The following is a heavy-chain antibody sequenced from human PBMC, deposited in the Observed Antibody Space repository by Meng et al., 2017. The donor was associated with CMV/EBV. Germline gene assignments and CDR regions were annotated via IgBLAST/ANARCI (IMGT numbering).Heavy chain of an antibody. CDR1: GGSISSGNYY. J-gene: IGHJ6*02. Sequence: SETLSLTCTVSGGSISSGNYYWSWIRQHPGKGLEWIGYIYNSGSTYYNPSLKSQLTISVDTSENQFSLKLSSVTAADTAVYYCARVRVPAATYYYYGMDVWGQGTMVTVSS. CDR3: ARVRVPAATYYYYGMDV. CDR2: IYNSGST. V-gene: IGHV4-31*01. D-gene: IGHD2-2*01.